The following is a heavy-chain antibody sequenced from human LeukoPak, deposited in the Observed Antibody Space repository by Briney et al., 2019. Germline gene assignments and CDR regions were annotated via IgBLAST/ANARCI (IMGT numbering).Heavy chain of an antibody. Sequence: GESLKISSKGSGYSFTSYWISWVRQMPGKGLEWMGRIDPSDSYNNYSTFFQGHATISADKSISTAYLQWSSLKASDTAMYYCARHTGSIAWGQGTLVTVSS. CDR3: ARHTGSIA. CDR1: GYSFTSYW. D-gene: IGHD6-6*01. V-gene: IGHV5-10-1*01. J-gene: IGHJ4*02. CDR2: IDPSDSYN.